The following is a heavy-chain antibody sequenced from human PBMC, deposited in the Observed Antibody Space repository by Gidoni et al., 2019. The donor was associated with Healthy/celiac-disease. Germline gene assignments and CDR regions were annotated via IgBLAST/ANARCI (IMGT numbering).Heavy chain of an antibody. CDR3: ARALTGTTLMPYNWFDP. V-gene: IGHV6-1*01. J-gene: IGHJ5*02. CDR1: GASVSSNRAA. CDR2: TYYSSKWYN. D-gene: IGHD1-7*01. Sequence: QVQLQQSGPGLVKPSPPLSLTCAISGASVSSNRAAWNWIRQSPSRGLAWLGRTYYSSKWYNGYAVSVKSRITINPDTSKNQFSLQLNSVTPEDTAVYYCARALTGTTLMPYNWFDPWGQGTLVTVSS.